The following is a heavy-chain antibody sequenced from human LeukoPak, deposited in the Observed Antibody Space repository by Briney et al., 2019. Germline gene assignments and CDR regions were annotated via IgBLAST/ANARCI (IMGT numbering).Heavy chain of an antibody. Sequence: GGSLRLSCAASGGTFSGYEMNWVRQTPGKGLEWVSYISGSGTTIFYADSVKGRFTISRDNAQNSLYLQMNSLRAEDAAVYFCARVVNGYVDYWGQGTLVTVSS. CDR3: ARVVNGYVDY. J-gene: IGHJ4*02. D-gene: IGHD2-8*01. V-gene: IGHV3-48*03. CDR1: GGTFSGYE. CDR2: ISGSGTTI.